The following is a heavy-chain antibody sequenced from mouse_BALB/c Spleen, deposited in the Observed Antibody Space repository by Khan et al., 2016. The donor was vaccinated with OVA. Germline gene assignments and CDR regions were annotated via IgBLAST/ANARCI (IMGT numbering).Heavy chain of an antibody. CDR3: ANHGSSSAWFAY. CDR1: GYTFPSYW. CDR2: INPSTGYS. D-gene: IGHD1-1*01. V-gene: IGHV1-7*01. Sequence: VQLQQSGAELAKPGASVKMSCKASGYTFPSYWMHWVKQRPGQGLEWIGYINPSTGYSEYNQKFKDKATLTADKSSSTAYMQRSSLTSDDAAVYYCANHGSSSAWFAYWGQGTLVTVSA. J-gene: IGHJ3*01.